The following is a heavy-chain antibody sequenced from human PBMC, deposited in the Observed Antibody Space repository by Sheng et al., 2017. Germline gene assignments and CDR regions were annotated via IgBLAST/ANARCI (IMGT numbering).Heavy chain of an antibody. D-gene: IGHD3-10*01. V-gene: IGHV3-64*07. CDR1: GFTFSSYA. Sequence: EVQLVESGGGLVQPGGSLRLSCAASGFTFSSYAMHWVRQAPGKGLEYVSAISSNGGSTYYADSVKGRFTISRDNSKNTLYLQMGSLRAEDMAVYYCARVCPGYGALLDYWGQGTLVTVSS. CDR2: ISSNGGST. J-gene: IGHJ4*02. CDR3: ARVCPGYGALLDY.